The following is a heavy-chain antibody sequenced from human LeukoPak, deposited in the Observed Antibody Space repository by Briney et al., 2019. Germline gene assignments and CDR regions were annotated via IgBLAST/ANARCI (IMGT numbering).Heavy chain of an antibody. J-gene: IGHJ4*02. V-gene: IGHV3-7*03. CDR1: GFTLSSRW. Sequence: GGSLRLSCIVSGFTLSSRWMMWVRQAPGEGLEWMTNINRDGSEKNYVDSVKGRFTITGDNAENSLYLQMNSLKVEDTAIYYCATYDSWSGYNIAYWGQGTLVTVSS. CDR3: ATYDSWSGYNIAY. D-gene: IGHD3-3*01. CDR2: INRDGSEK.